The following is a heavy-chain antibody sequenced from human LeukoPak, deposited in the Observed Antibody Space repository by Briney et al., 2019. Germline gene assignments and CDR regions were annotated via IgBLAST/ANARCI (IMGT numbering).Heavy chain of an antibody. CDR2: ISYDGSNK. V-gene: IGHV3-30*01. CDR1: GFTFSSYA. CDR3: ARDFWYYGSGSYSYFDY. J-gene: IGHJ4*02. D-gene: IGHD3-10*01. Sequence: PGGSLRLSCAASGFTFSSYAMHWVRQAPGKGLEWVAVISYDGSNKYYADSVKGRFTISRDNSKNTLYLQMNSLRAEDTAVYCCARDFWYYGSGSYSYFDYWGQGTLVTVSS.